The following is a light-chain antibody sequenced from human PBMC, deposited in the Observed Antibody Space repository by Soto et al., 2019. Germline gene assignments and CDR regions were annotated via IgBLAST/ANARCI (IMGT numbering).Light chain of an antibody. J-gene: IGLJ1*01. CDR1: GSDIGNYNY. Sequence: QSVLTQPPSASGSPGQSVTISCTGTGSDIGNYNYVSWYQHHPGKAPKLIIYEVTERPSGVPDRFSGSKSGNTASLTVSGLQAEYEADSYCSSYGGRNNIVFGPGTKVTVL. CDR3: SSYGGRNNIV. V-gene: IGLV2-8*01. CDR2: EVT.